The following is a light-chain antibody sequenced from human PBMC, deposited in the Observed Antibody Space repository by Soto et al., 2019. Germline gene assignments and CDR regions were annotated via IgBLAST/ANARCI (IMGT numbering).Light chain of an antibody. J-gene: IGKJ1*01. V-gene: IGKV4-1*01. CDR1: QSVLYRSNNKNY. CDR3: QQYYSAPPT. CDR2: WAS. Sequence: DIVMTQSPDSLAVSLGERATINCKSSQSVLYRSNNKNYLAWYQQKPGQPPKLLIYWASTRESGVPDRFSGSGSGADFTRTISSLQAEDVAVYYCQQYYSAPPTFGQGTKVEIK.